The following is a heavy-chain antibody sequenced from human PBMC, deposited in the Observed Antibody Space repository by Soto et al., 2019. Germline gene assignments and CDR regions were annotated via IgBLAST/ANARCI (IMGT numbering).Heavy chain of an antibody. CDR1: GFTFSTYA. Sequence: GSLRLSCAASGFTFSTYAMSWVRQAPGKGLEWVSAISGSGASTYYADSVKGRFTISRDNSKNTLYLQMNSLRAEDTAVYYCAKNRGFGELLYPIDYWGQGTLVTVSS. CDR2: ISGSGAST. V-gene: IGHV3-23*01. CDR3: AKNRGFGELLYPIDY. J-gene: IGHJ4*02. D-gene: IGHD3-10*01.